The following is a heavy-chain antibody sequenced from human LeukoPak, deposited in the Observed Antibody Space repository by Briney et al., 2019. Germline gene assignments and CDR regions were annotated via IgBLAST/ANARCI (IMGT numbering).Heavy chain of an antibody. CDR2: ISGSGGST. V-gene: IGHV3-23*01. CDR3: ARASPLPYYDSSGYLLG. D-gene: IGHD3-22*01. J-gene: IGHJ4*02. CDR1: GFTFSSYA. Sequence: PGGSLRLSCAASGFTFSSYAMSWVRQAPGKGLEWVSAISGSGGSTYYADSVKGRFTISRDNSKNTLYLQMNSLRAVDAAVYYCARASPLPYYDSSGYLLGWGQGTLVTVSS.